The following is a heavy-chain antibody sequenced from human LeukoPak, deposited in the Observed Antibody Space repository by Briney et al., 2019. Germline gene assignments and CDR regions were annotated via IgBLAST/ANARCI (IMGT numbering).Heavy chain of an antibody. CDR2: ISSSSSYI. CDR3: ARGLTGWLPFDY. D-gene: IGHD5-12*01. J-gene: IGHJ4*02. CDR1: GFTFSSYS. V-gene: IGHV3-21*01. Sequence: GGSLRLSCAASGFTFSSYSMNWVRQAPGKGLEWVSSISSSSSYIYYADSVKGRFTISRDNAKNSLYLQMNSLRAEDTAVYYYARGLTGWLPFDYWGQGTLVTVSS.